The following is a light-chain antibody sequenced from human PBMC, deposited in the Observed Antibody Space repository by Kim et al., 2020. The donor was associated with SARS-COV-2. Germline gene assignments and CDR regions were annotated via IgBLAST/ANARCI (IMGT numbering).Light chain of an antibody. V-gene: IGKV1-17*03. Sequence: DIQMSQSPSAISASVGDRVTITCRASQDISDSLAWFQQRPGKVPRRLIYAASSLQSGVPSRFSGSGSGTKFTLTISSLQPEDFATYYCLQHSNYPLTFGGGTKVDIK. CDR1: QDISDS. CDR3: LQHSNYPLT. J-gene: IGKJ4*01. CDR2: AAS.